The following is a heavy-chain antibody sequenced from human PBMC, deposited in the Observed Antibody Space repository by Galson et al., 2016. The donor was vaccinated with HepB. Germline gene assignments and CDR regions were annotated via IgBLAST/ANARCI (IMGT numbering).Heavy chain of an antibody. CDR3: WKSFFLGGSSVRVLDY. J-gene: IGHJ4*03. CDR2: ISGNGGTT. D-gene: IGHD5/OR15-5a*01. Sequence: SLRLSFAASGFSFSSFAMSWVRQAPGQGLELVSAISGNGGTTYYGDSVRGRFTISRDNSRDTVYLQINVPSAGDTAVYYCWKSFFLGGSSVRVLDYWGHGAMVTVSP. V-gene: IGHV3-23*01. CDR1: GFSFSSFA.